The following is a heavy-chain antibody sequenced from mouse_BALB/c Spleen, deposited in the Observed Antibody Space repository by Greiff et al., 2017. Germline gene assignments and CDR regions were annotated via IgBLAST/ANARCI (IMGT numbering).Heavy chain of an antibody. J-gene: IGHJ1*01. CDR1: GYSITSGYY. CDR2: ISYDGSN. V-gene: IGHV3-6*02. Sequence: VQLQQSGPGLVKPSQSLSLTCSVTGYSITSGYYWNWIRQFPGNKLEWMGYISYDGSNNYNPSLKNRISITRDTSKNQFFLKLNSVTTEDTATYYCARDRGLRLYWYFDVWGAGTTVTVSS. D-gene: IGHD2-2*01. CDR3: ARDRGLRLYWYFDV.